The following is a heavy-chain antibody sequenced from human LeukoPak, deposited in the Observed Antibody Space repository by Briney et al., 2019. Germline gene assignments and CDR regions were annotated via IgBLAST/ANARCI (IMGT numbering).Heavy chain of an antibody. D-gene: IGHD1-14*01. V-gene: IGHV4/OR15-8*01. CDR2: VYHSGGA. CDR3: AYNRNFALDN. Sequence: AETLSLTCAVSAASIASHSCGSWGRQPPGKRREWIGEVYHSGGANYKPSLKSRVTISVDTSRNHFSLKLTSVTAADTAVYFCAYNRNFALDNWGQGTLVTVSS. J-gene: IGHJ4*01. CDR1: AASIASHSC.